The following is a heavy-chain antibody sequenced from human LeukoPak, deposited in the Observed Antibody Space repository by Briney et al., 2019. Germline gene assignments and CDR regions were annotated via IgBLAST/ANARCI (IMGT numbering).Heavy chain of an antibody. Sequence: SETLSLTCTVSGGSISSSSYYWGWIRQPPGKGLEWIGSMYYSGSSYYNPSLKSRVTISVDTSKNQFSLKLSSVTAADTAVYYCARVGSGWMIRIRDYYYYYYMDVWGKGTTVTVSS. CDR1: GGSISSSSYY. D-gene: IGHD6-19*01. V-gene: IGHV4-39*01. CDR2: MYYSGSS. J-gene: IGHJ6*03. CDR3: ARVGSGWMIRIRDYYYYYYMDV.